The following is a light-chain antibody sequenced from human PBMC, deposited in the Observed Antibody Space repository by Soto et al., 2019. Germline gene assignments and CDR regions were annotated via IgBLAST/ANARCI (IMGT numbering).Light chain of an antibody. Sequence: QSVLTQPASVSGSPGQSITISCTGTSSDVGSSNLVSWYQQHPGKAPKLMIYEGSKRPSGVSDRFSGSKTGNTASLTISGLQAEDEGDYYCWSYAGSSTWVFGGGTKLTVL. CDR1: SSDVGSSNL. J-gene: IGLJ3*02. CDR3: WSYAGSSTWV. V-gene: IGLV2-23*01. CDR2: EGS.